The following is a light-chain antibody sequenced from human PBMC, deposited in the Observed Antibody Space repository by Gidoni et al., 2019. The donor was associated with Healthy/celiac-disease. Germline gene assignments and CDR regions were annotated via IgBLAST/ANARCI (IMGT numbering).Light chain of an antibody. CDR2: GAA. CDR1: QSVSSSY. V-gene: IGKV3-20*01. J-gene: IGKJ4*02. Sequence: EIVLPPSSGPLALSPGERATLSCRASQSVSSSYLAWYQPKPGQAPRLLISGAASRATGIPDRFSGSGSGTDFTLTSSRMEPEDVAVYYCQQYGSSAPLTFGGGTKVEIK. CDR3: QQYGSSAPLT.